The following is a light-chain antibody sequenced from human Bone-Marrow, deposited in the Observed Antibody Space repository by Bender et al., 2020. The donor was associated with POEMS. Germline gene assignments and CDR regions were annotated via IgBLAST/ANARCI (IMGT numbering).Light chain of an antibody. CDR3: SSYAGSSNFVL. J-gene: IGLJ2*01. V-gene: IGLV2-8*01. CDR2: EVS. CDR1: SSDVGRYNL. Sequence: QSALTQPASVSGSPGQSITISCTGTSSDVGRYNLVSWYQQHPGKAPKLIIYEVSERPSGVPDRFSGSKSGNTASLTVSGLQAEDEANYYCSSYAGSSNFVLFGGGTKLTVL.